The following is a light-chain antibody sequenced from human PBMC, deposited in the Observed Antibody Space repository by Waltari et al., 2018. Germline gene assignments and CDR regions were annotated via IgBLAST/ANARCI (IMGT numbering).Light chain of an antibody. Sequence: DIVMTQSPDSLAVSLGERATINCKSTENLFYNVKNRTDLAWSQQKTGQPPKLLLHCAAPRESGRPERFSGSGSTTEFSITINNLQADDVEVYFCQQCYSSPYTFGRGTKLEIK. CDR1: ENLFYNVKNRTD. CDR2: CAA. CDR3: QQCYSSPYT. J-gene: IGKJ2*01. V-gene: IGKV4-1*01.